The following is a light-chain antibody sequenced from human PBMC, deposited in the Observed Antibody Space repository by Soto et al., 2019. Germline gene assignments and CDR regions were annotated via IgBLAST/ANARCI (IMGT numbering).Light chain of an antibody. J-gene: IGKJ1*01. V-gene: IGKV1-39*01. CDR3: QQNYGTQGT. CDR1: QSISRY. CDR2: GAN. Sequence: DIQLTQSPSALSASVGDRITITGRSSQSISRYLNWYQQRPGTAPKVLIFGANSLQSGVPSRFSGSGSGTEFTLTISSLQPEDFATYYCQQNYGTQGTFSQGTKVDIK.